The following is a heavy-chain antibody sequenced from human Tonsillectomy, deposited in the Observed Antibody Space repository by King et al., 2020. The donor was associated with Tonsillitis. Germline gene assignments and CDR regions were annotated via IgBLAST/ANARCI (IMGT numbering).Heavy chain of an antibody. V-gene: IGHV3-30*02. CDR3: AKDYLPQWLGTYYYYYGMDV. D-gene: IGHD6-19*01. CDR1: GFTFSSYG. Sequence: HVQLVESGEGVVQPGGSLRLSCAASGFTFSSYGMHWVRQAPGKGLEWVAFIRYDGSNKYYADSVKGRFTISRDNSKNTLYLQMNSLRAEDTAVYYCAKDYLPQWLGTYYYYYGMDVWGQGTTVTVSS. CDR2: IRYDGSNK. J-gene: IGHJ6*02.